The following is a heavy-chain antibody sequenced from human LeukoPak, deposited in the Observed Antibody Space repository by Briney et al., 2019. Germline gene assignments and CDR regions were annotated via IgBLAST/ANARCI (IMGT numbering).Heavy chain of an antibody. D-gene: IGHD3-9*01. Sequence: SETLSLTCTVSGGSISSSSYYWGWIRQPPGKGLEWIGSIYYSGSTHYNPSLRSRVTMSEDTSKNQFSLNLNSVTAADTAVYYCAREGGGYDILTGFYPRYHFDYWGQGILVTVSS. J-gene: IGHJ4*02. CDR3: AREGGGYDILTGFYPRYHFDY. CDR2: IYYSGST. V-gene: IGHV4-39*07. CDR1: GGSISSSSYY.